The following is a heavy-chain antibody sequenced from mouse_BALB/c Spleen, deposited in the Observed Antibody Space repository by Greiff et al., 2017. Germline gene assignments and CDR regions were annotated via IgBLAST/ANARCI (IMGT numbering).Heavy chain of an antibody. CDR1: GYSITSGYY. J-gene: IGHJ2*01. CDR3: ARWGGNYGFDY. Sequence: EVQLQESGPGLVKPSQSLSLTCSVTGYSITSGYYWNWIRQFPGNKLEWMGYISYDGSNNYNPSLKNRISITRDTSKNQFFLKLNSVTTEDTATYYCARWGGNYGFDYWGQGTTLTVSS. CDR2: ISYDGSN. V-gene: IGHV3-6*02. D-gene: IGHD2-1*01.